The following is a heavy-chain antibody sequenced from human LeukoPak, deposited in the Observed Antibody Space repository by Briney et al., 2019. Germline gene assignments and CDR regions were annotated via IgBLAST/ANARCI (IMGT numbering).Heavy chain of an antibody. V-gene: IGHV3-11*04. J-gene: IGHJ6*03. CDR1: GFTFSDYN. Sequence: GGSLRLSCAASGFTFSDYNMRWIRQAPGKGLEWVSSISRSGSTKYYADSVKGRFTISRDNAKNSLYLQMNGLRAEDTAVYYCARTVTTYYYYYMDVWGKGTTVTVSS. CDR2: ISRSGSTK. D-gene: IGHD4-17*01. CDR3: ARTVTTYYYYYMDV.